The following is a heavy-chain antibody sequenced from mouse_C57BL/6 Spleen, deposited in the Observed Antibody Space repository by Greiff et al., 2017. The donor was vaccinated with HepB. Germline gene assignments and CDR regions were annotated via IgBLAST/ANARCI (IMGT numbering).Heavy chain of an antibody. J-gene: IGHJ1*03. D-gene: IGHD4-1*01. Sequence: QVRLQQSGAELVKPGASVKMSCKASGYTFTSYWITWVKQRPGQGLEWIGDIYPGSGSTNYNEKFKSKATLTVDTSSSTAYMQLSSLTSEDSAVYYCARGELGTYWYFDVWGTGTTVTVSS. CDR1: GYTFTSYW. CDR3: ARGELGTYWYFDV. V-gene: IGHV1-55*01. CDR2: IYPGSGST.